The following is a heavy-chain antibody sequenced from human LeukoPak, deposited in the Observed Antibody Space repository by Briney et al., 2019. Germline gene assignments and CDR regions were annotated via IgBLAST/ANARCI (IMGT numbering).Heavy chain of an antibody. CDR3: ARLEKYYYDSTFDI. V-gene: IGHV3-43D*03. D-gene: IGHD3-22*01. Sequence: GGSLRLSCAASGFTFDDYAMHWVRQAPGKGLEWVSLISWDGGGTYYADTVKGRFTISRDNSKNSLYLQMNSLRAEDTAVYYCARLEKYYYDSTFDIWGQGTMVTVSS. J-gene: IGHJ3*02. CDR1: GFTFDDYA. CDR2: ISWDGGGT.